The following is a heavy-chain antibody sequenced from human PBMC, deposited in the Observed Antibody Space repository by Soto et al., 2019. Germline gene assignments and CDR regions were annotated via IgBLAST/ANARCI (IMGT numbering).Heavy chain of an antibody. J-gene: IGHJ2*01. CDR2: IYDSGST. CDR3: AREVIPLTTDWYFDL. CDR1: GGSISGGVGGLYY. V-gene: IGHV4-30-4*01. D-gene: IGHD4-17*01. Sequence: QLQLRESGPGLVKPSETLSLTCTVSGGSISGGVGGLYYWSWIRQPPGKGLGWIGYIYDSGSTYFNPALESRVTISVDTSKNQFSLRLSSVTAADTAVYYCAREVIPLTTDWYFDLWGRGTLVTVSS.